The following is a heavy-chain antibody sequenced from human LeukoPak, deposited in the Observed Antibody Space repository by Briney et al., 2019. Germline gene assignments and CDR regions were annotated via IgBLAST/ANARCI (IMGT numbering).Heavy chain of an antibody. CDR1: GYTFTGYY. V-gene: IGHV1-2*02. Sequence: ASVKVSCKASGYTFTGYYMHWVRQAPGQGLEWTGWINPNSGGTNYAQKFQGRVTMTRDTSISTAYMELSRLRSDDTAVYYCAREYNYDSGGEDAFDIWGQGTMVTVSS. CDR2: INPNSGGT. CDR3: AREYNYDSGGEDAFDI. J-gene: IGHJ3*02. D-gene: IGHD3-22*01.